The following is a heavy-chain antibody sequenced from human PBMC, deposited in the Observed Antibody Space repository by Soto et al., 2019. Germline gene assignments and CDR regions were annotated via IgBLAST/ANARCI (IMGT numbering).Heavy chain of an antibody. Sequence: HLVQPGKEVRKPGASVRVSCKASGYTFNEFGITWVRQAPGQGLQWVGRISGHNGNTEYALNCRGRVTLTTDTSRKTPYMDLTSLTRDDTAVYYCARYVGYSQADYFDDWGQGTLVTVSS. J-gene: IGHJ4*02. CDR3: ARYVGYSQADYFDD. CDR1: GYTFNEFG. V-gene: IGHV1-18*01. D-gene: IGHD5-18*01. CDR2: ISGHNGNT.